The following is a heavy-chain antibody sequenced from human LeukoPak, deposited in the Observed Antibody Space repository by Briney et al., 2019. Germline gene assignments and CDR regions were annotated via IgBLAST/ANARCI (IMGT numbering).Heavy chain of an antibody. J-gene: IGHJ6*03. D-gene: IGHD3-10*01. CDR3: ASLYYYGSGKYYYYMDV. V-gene: IGHV4-39*07. Sequence: SETLSLTCTVSGGSISTSNYYWGWIRQPPGKGLEWIGNIFYSGSTYYNPSLKSRVTMSVDTSKNQFSLKLSSVTAADTAVYYCASLYYYGSGKYYYYMDVWGKGTTVTVS. CDR2: IFYSGST. CDR1: GGSISTSNYY.